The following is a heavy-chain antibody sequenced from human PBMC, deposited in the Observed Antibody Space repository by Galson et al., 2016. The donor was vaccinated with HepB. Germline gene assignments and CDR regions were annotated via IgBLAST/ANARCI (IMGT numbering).Heavy chain of an antibody. D-gene: IGHD4-23*01. Sequence: SLRLSCADSAFTLSSYAMSWVRQAPGKGLEWVSTISGGGGTYYADSVKGRFTISRDNSQKTLYLQMDSLRAEDTAVYYCAKYMTAVAGVAFDSWGQGTLVTVSS. CDR1: AFTLSSYA. J-gene: IGHJ4*02. V-gene: IGHV3-23*01. CDR3: AKYMTAVAGVAFDS. CDR2: ISGGGGT.